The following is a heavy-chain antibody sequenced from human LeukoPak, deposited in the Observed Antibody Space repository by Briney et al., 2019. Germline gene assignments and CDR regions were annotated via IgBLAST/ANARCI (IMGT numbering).Heavy chain of an antibody. CDR3: ARVESGSYYFHYYYMDX. D-gene: IGHD1-26*01. J-gene: IGHJ6*03. Sequence: ASVKVSCKASGYTFTSYGISWVRQAPGQGLEWMGWISAYNGNTNYAQKLQGRVTMTTDTSTSSAYMELRSLRSDDTAVYYCARVESGSYYFHYYYMDXWGKGTTVTVSS. CDR2: ISAYNGNT. V-gene: IGHV1-18*01. CDR1: GYTFTSYG.